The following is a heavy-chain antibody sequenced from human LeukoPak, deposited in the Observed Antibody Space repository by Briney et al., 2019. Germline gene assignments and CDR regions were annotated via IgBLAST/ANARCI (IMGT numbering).Heavy chain of an antibody. J-gene: IGHJ5*02. CDR3: ARSSTITIFGVINWFDP. Sequence: PSETLSLTCTVSGGSISSYHWSWIRQSAGKGLEWIGRISTSGCASYNPPLKSRLTMSVDTSKNQFSLTLSSVTAADTAVYYCARSSTITIFGVINWFDPWGQGTLVTVSS. CDR1: GGSISSYH. V-gene: IGHV4-4*07. D-gene: IGHD3-3*01. CDR2: ISTSGCA.